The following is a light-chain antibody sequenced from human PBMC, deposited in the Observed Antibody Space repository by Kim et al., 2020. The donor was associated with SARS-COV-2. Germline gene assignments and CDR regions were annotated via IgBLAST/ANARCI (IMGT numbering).Light chain of an antibody. J-gene: IGLJ3*02. CDR3: QAWDSTAGV. V-gene: IGLV3-1*01. CDR1: GLGDKF. Sequence: SYELTQPPSVSVSPGQTASITCSGSGLGDKFAFWYQQRPGQSPVLVIYQDTRRPSGIPERFSASNSGNTATLTISGTQAMDEADYYCQAWDSTAGVFGGG. CDR2: QDT.